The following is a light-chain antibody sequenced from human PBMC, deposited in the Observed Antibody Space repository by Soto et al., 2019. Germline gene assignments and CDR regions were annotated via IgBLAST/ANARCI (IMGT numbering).Light chain of an antibody. CDR2: WAS. CDR3: QQYYSTPPWT. CDR1: QRVLYSSNNKNY. V-gene: IGKV4-1*01. J-gene: IGKJ1*01. Sequence: DIVMTQSPDSLAVSLGERATINCKSSQRVLYSSNNKNYLAWYQQKPGQPPKLLIYWASTRESGVHDRFSGSGSGTDFTLTISSLQAEDVAVYYCQQYYSTPPWTFGQGTKVEIK.